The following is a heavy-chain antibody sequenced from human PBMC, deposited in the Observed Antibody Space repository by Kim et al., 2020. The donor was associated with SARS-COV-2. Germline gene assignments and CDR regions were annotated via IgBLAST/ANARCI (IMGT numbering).Heavy chain of an antibody. D-gene: IGHD3-10*01. J-gene: IGHJ5*02. V-gene: IGHV1-24*01. Sequence: ASVKVSCKVSGYTLTELSMHWVRQAPGKGLEWMGGFDPEDGETIYAQKFQGRVTMTEDTSTDTAYMELSSLRSEETAVYYCATGVVRGAPFDPWGQGTLVTVSS. CDR2: FDPEDGET. CDR1: GYTLTELS. CDR3: ATGVVRGAPFDP.